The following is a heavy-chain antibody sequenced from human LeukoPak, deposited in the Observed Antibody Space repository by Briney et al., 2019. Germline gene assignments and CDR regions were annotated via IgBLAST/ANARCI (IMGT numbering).Heavy chain of an antibody. J-gene: IGHJ4*02. V-gene: IGHV4-39*01. Sequence: SETLSLTCTVSGGSISSSNYYWGWIRQPPGKGLEWIGSIFYSGNTYYNPSLKSRVTISVDTSKNQFSLKLSSVTAADTAVYYCARHYDSSGYLDYWGQGTLVTVSS. CDR2: IFYSGNT. CDR3: ARHYDSSGYLDY. D-gene: IGHD3-22*01. CDR1: GGSISSSNYY.